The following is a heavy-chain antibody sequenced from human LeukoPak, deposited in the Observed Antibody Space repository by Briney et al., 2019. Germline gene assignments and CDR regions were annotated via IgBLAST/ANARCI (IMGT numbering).Heavy chain of an antibody. D-gene: IGHD3-10*01. CDR3: ARSDSGSYYRGGHFDY. V-gene: IGHV2-5*02. J-gene: IGHJ4*02. Sequence: SGPTLVNPTQTLTLTCTFSGFSLSASGVGLGWIRQPPGKALEWLALIYWDDDKRYSPSLKSRLTITKDTSKNQVVLTMTNMDPVDTATYYCARSDSGSYYRGGHFDYWGQGTLVTVSS. CDR1: GFSLSASGVG. CDR2: IYWDDDK.